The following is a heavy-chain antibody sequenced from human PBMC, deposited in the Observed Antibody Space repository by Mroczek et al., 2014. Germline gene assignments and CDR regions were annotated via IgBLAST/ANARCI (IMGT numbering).Heavy chain of an antibody. D-gene: IGHD3-10*01. CDR1: GFTFSNAW. Sequence: VQLVQSGGGLVKPGGSLRLSCAASGFTFSNAWMSWVRQAPGKGLEWVGRIKSKTDGGTTDYAAPVKGRFTISRDDSKNTLYLQMNSLKTEDTAVYYCTTTPAFGPDGSGSYSSYYYMDVWGKGTTVTVSS. V-gene: IGHV3-15*01. CDR2: IKSKTDGGTT. J-gene: IGHJ6*03. CDR3: TTTPAFGPDGSGSYSSYYYMDV.